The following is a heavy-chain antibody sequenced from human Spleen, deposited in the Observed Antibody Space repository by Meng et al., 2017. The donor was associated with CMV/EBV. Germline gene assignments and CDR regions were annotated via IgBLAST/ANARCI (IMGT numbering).Heavy chain of an antibody. D-gene: IGHD5-24*01. Sequence: ASVKVSCKTSGYSFNAYNIHWVRQAPGQGLEWMGWINPNSGGANYAQQFQGRVTMTRDTSISTASVELSGLRSDDTAVYYCARVIRDADGLDYWGQGTLVTVSS. J-gene: IGHJ4*02. CDR3: ARVIRDADGLDY. CDR2: INPNSGGA. CDR1: GYSFNAYN. V-gene: IGHV1-2*02.